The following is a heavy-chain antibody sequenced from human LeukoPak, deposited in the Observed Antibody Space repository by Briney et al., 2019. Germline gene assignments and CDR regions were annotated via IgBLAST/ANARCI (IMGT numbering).Heavy chain of an antibody. Sequence: PGGSLRLSCAASGFTFSSYSMNWVRQAPGKGLEWVSSISSSSSYIYYADSVKGRFTISRDNAKNSLYLQMNSLRAEDTAVYYCAKDQGYGDYSLGYWGQGTLVTVSS. CDR3: AKDQGYGDYSLGY. CDR1: GFTFSSYS. J-gene: IGHJ4*02. D-gene: IGHD4-17*01. CDR2: ISSSSSYI. V-gene: IGHV3-21*04.